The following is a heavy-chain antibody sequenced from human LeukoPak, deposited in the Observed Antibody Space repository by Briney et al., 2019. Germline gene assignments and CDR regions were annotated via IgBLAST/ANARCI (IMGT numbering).Heavy chain of an antibody. CDR3: ARYPLGYCSSTSCYAGYYYYYGMDV. J-gene: IGHJ6*02. D-gene: IGHD2-2*01. CDR2: INPNSGGT. CDR1: GYTFTGYY. Sequence: ASVKVSCKASGYTFTGYYMHWVRQAPGQGLEWMGWINPNSGGTNYAQKFQGRVTMTRDTSISTAYMELSRLRSDDTAVYYCARYPLGYCSSTSCYAGYYYYYGMDVWGQGTTVTVSS. V-gene: IGHV1-2*02.